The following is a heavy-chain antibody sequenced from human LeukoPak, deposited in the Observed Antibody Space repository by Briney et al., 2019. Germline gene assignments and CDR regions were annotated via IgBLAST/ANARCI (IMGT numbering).Heavy chain of an antibody. CDR3: ARARDGDYCFDY. CDR1: GFTFSDHY. J-gene: IGHJ4*02. D-gene: IGHD4-17*01. Sequence: GGSLRLSCAASGFTFSDHYMDWVRQAPGKGLEWVGRIRKKANSYSTEYAASVKGRFTISRDDSKNSLYLQMNSLKTEDTAVYYCARARDGDYCFDYWGQGTLVTVSS. V-gene: IGHV3-72*01. CDR2: IRKKANSYST.